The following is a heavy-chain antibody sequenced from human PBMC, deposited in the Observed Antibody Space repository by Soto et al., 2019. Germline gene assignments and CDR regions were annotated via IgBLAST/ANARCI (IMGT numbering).Heavy chain of an antibody. J-gene: IGHJ2*01. CDR1: GFTFSSYA. D-gene: IGHD3-22*01. Sequence: PGGSLRLSCAASGFTFSSYAMSWVRQAPGKGLEWVSAISGSGGSTYYADSVKGRFTISRDNSKNTLYLQMNSLRAEDTAVYYCAKFSGDYYDSSGYYSDWYFDLWGRGTLVTVYS. V-gene: IGHV3-23*01. CDR3: AKFSGDYYDSSGYYSDWYFDL. CDR2: ISGSGGST.